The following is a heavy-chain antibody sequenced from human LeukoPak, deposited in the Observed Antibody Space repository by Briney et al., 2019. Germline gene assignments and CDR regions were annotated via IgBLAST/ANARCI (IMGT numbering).Heavy chain of an antibody. Sequence: SETLSLTCAVYGGSFSGYYWSWIRQPPGKGLEWIGEINHSGSTNYNPSLKSRVTISVDTSKNQFSLKLSSVTAADTAVYYCARAQLGRRITMVRGVIINGPSDAFDIWGQGTMVTVSS. V-gene: IGHV4-34*01. CDR1: GGSFSGYY. CDR2: INHSGST. J-gene: IGHJ3*02. D-gene: IGHD3-10*01. CDR3: ARAQLGRRITMVRGVIINGPSDAFDI.